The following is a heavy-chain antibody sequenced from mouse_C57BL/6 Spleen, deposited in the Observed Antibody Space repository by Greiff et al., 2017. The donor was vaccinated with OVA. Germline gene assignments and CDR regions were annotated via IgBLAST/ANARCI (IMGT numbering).Heavy chain of an antibody. CDR2: IYPSDSET. D-gene: IGHD2-3*01. J-gene: IGHJ2*01. CDR1: GYTFTSYW. V-gene: IGHV1-61*01. Sequence: QVQLQQPGAELVRPGSSVKLSCKASGYTFTSYWMDWVKQRPGQGLEWIGNIYPSDSETHYNQKFKDKATLTVDKSSSTAYMQLSSLTSEDSAVYYCAREGGYYPYFDYWGQGTTLTVSS. CDR3: AREGGYYPYFDY.